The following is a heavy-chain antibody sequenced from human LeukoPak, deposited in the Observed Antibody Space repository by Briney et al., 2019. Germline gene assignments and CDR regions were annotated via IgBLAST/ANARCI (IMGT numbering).Heavy chain of an antibody. CDR1: GGTFISYA. V-gene: IGHV1-69*01. Sequence: GASVKVSCKASGGTFISYAISWVRQAPGQGLEWMGGIIPIFGTANYAQKFQGRVTITADESTSTAYMELSSLRSEDTAVYYCASSPDCGGDCYFDYWGQGTLVTVSS. CDR2: IIPIFGTA. D-gene: IGHD2-21*02. CDR3: ASSPDCGGDCYFDY. J-gene: IGHJ4*02.